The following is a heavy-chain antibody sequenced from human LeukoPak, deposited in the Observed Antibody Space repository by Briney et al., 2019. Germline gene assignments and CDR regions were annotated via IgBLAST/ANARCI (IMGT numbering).Heavy chain of an antibody. CDR3: ARGGAAAARKRGVAY. V-gene: IGHV1-69*01. Sequence: ASVKVSCKASGGTFSSYAISWVRQAPGQGLEWMGGIIPIFGTANYAQKFQGRVTITADESTSTAYMELSSLRSEDTAVYYCARGGAAAARKRGVAYWGQGTLVTVSS. J-gene: IGHJ4*02. D-gene: IGHD3-10*01. CDR2: IIPIFGTA. CDR1: GGTFSSYA.